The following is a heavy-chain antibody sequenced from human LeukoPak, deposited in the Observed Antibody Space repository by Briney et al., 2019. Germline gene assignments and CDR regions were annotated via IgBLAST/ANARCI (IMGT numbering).Heavy chain of an antibody. D-gene: IGHD1-26*01. V-gene: IGHV3-30*18. CDR1: GFTFSSYG. CDR3: AKDLGYKWELLRGSDY. CDR2: TSYDGSNK. Sequence: GRSLRLSCAASGFTFSSYGMHWVRQAPGKGLEWVAVTSYDGSNKYYADSVKGRFTISRDNSKNTLYLQMNSLRAEDTAVYYCAKDLGYKWELLRGSDYWGQGTLVTVSS. J-gene: IGHJ4*02.